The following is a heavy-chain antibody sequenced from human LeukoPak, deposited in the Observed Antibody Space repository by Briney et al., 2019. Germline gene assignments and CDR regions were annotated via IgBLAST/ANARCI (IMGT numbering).Heavy chain of an antibody. D-gene: IGHD5-24*01. Sequence: PGGSLRLSCAASGLTFSSYSMNWVRQAPGKGLEWVSSISSSSSYIYYADSVKGRFTISRDNAKNSLYLQMNSLRAEDTAVHYCAGGRERDGYSIDYWGQGTLVTVSS. CDR2: ISSSSSYI. V-gene: IGHV3-21*01. J-gene: IGHJ4*02. CDR3: AGGRERDGYSIDY. CDR1: GLTFSSYS.